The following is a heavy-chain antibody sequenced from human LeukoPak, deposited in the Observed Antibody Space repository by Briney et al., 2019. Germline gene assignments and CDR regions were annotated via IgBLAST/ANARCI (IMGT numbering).Heavy chain of an antibody. V-gene: IGHV1-18*01. CDR2: INTYNGNT. Sequence: ASVKVSCKASGYTFANYGITWMRQAPGQGLEWMGWINTYNGNTNYAQKLQGRVTITTDTSTSTAYMELRSLRSDDTAVFYCARDLVDGVGAPGAYWGQGALVTVSS. D-gene: IGHD1-26*01. CDR3: ARDLVDGVGAPGAY. J-gene: IGHJ4*02. CDR1: GYTFANYG.